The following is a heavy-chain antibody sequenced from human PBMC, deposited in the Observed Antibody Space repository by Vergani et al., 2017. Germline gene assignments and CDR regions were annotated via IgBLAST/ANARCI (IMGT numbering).Heavy chain of an antibody. D-gene: IGHD3-16*01. CDR2: ISYDGSNK. V-gene: IGHV3-30-3*01. CDR1: GFTFSSYA. CDR3: ARDYASVYGMDV. Sequence: QVQLVESGGGVVQPGRSLRLSCAASGFTFSSYAMHWVRQAPGKRLEWVAVISYDGSNKDYADSVKGRFTISRDKSKNTLYLQMNSLRAEDTAVYYCARDYASVYGMDVWGQGTTVTVSS. J-gene: IGHJ6*02.